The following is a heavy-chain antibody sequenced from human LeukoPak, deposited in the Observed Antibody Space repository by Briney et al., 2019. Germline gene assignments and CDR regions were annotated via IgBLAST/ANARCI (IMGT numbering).Heavy chain of an antibody. Sequence: GGSLRLSCAASGFTFSAYYMSWVRQAPGKGLEWVSYISSSGSTIYYADSVKGRFTISRDNAKNTLYLQMNSLRAEDTAVYYCARDPEYYDFGSGYYGSQGLDYWGQGTLVTVSS. CDR1: GFTFSAYY. D-gene: IGHD3-3*01. J-gene: IGHJ4*02. V-gene: IGHV3-11*01. CDR2: ISSSGSTI. CDR3: ARDPEYYDFGSGYYGSQGLDY.